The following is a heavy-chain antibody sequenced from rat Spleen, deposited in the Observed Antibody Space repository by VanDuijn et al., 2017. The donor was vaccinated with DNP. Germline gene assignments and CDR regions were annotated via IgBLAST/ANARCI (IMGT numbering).Heavy chain of an antibody. CDR1: GFTFSDYY. CDR3: ARHRTYYFDY. V-gene: IGHV5-29*01. CDR2: ISYDGSST. J-gene: IGHJ2*01. Sequence: EVQLVESDGGLVQPGRSLKLSCAASGFTFSDYYMAWVRQAPPKGLEWVATISYDGSSTYYRDSVKGRFTISRDNAKSTLYLQMDSLRSEDTATYYCARHRTYYFDYWGQGVMVTVSS.